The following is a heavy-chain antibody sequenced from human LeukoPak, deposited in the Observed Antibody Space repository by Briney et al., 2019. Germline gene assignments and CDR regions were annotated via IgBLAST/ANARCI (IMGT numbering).Heavy chain of an antibody. CDR2: ILLGGSNK. V-gene: IGHV3-30*04. J-gene: IGHJ4*02. Sequence: GGSLRLSCATSGFIFSNYAMHWVRQAPGKGLEWVAVILLGGSNKYYAESVKGRFTISRDNAKNSLYLQMNSLRVEDTAMYYCARDGLRRPPTPYCGGDCPLDYWGQGTLVSVSS. D-gene: IGHD2-21*02. CDR1: GFIFSNYA. CDR3: ARDGLRRPPTPYCGGDCPLDY.